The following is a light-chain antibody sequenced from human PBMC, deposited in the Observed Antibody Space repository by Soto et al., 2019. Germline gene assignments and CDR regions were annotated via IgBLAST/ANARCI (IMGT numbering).Light chain of an antibody. Sequence: EIVLTQSPGTLSLSPGERATLSCRASQSVSSSYLAWYQQKPGQAPRLLIYDTSSRATGIPDRFSGSGSGKDFPLAISRLEPEDFAVYYCQQCGSSPSFGQGTKVELK. V-gene: IGKV3-20*01. CDR2: DTS. J-gene: IGKJ1*01. CDR1: QSVSSSY. CDR3: QQCGSSPS.